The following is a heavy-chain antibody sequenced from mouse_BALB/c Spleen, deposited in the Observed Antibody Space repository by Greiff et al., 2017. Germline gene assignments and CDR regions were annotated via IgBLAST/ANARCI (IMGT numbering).Heavy chain of an antibody. CDR2: ISSGSSTI. V-gene: IGHV5-17*02. CDR3: AREVRFPYYFDY. D-gene: IGHD2-14*01. J-gene: IGHJ2*01. Sequence: EVKVEVSGGGLVQPGGSRKLSCAASGFTFSSFGMHWVRQAPEKGLEWVAYISSGSSTIYYADTVKGRFTISRDNPKNTLFLQMTSLRSEDTAMYYCAREVRFPYYFDYWGQGTTLTVSS. CDR1: GFTFSSFG.